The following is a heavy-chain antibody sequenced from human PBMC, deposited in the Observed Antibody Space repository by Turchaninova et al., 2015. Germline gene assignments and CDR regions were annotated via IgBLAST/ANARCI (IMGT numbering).Heavy chain of an antibody. CDR3: ARMPSYYYYMDV. Sequence: QVTLQESGPALVKPTQTLTLPCPFSGFSRSTGMRVRWIRQPPGKALEWLARIDWDDEKIYSTSLKTRLTISKDTSKNQVVLTMTNMDPVDTATYYCARMPSYYYYMDVWGKGTTVTVSS. V-gene: IGHV2-70*04. CDR2: IDWDDEK. CDR1: GFSRSTGMR. J-gene: IGHJ6*03.